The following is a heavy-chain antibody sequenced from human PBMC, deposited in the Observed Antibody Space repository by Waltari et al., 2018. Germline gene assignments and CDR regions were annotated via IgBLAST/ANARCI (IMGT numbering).Heavy chain of an antibody. CDR2: ISWNSGSI. CDR1: GFTFDDYA. J-gene: IGHJ4*02. V-gene: IGHV3-9*01. Sequence: GESGGGLVQPGRSLRLSCAASGFTFDDYAMHWVRQAPGKGLEWVSGISWNSGSIGYADSVKGRFTISRDNAKNSLYLQMNSLRAEDTALYYCAKATYYDSSGYYFPFDYWGQGTLVTVSS. D-gene: IGHD3-22*01. CDR3: AKATYYDSSGYYFPFDY.